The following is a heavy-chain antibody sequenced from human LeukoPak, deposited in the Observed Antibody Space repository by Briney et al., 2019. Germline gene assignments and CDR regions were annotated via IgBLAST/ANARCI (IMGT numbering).Heavy chain of an antibody. CDR2: ISSSGNTI. CDR1: EFTFTDYY. J-gene: IGHJ6*02. V-gene: IGHV3-11*01. D-gene: IGHD6-13*01. CDR3: GRITADGYGMDV. Sequence: GGSLRLSCAASEFTFTDYYMTWIRQAPGKGLEWVSYISSSGNTIYYADSVKGRFTISRDNAKNSLYLQMNSLRAEDTAVYYCGRITADGYGMDVWGQGTTVTVSS.